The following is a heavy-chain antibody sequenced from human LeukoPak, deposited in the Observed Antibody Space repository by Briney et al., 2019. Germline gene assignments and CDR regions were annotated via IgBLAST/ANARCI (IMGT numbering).Heavy chain of an antibody. V-gene: IGHV4-39*01. CDR1: GVSTSSSSYY. CDR3: ASLYSNYELYYYYYMDV. CDR2: IYYSGST. J-gene: IGHJ6*03. Sequence: SETLSLTCTVSGVSTSSSSYYWGWIRQPPGKGLEWIGRIYYSGSTYYNPSLKSRVTISVDTSKNQFSLKLSSVTAADTAVYYCASLYSNYELYYYYYMDVWGKGTTVTVS. D-gene: IGHD4-11*01.